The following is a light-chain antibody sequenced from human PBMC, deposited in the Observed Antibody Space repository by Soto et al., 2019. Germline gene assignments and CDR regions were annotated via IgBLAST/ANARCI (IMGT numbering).Light chain of an antibody. J-gene: IGLJ2*01. V-gene: IGLV2-14*01. CDR2: DVS. CDR1: SSDVGGYNY. Sequence: QSALTQPASVSGSPGQSITISCTGTSSDVGGYNYVSWYQQHPGKAPKLIIYDVSNRPSGVSNRFSGSKSRNTASLTISGLQAEDEADYYCSSYTSSTTLQVFGGGTKLTVL. CDR3: SSYTSSTTLQV.